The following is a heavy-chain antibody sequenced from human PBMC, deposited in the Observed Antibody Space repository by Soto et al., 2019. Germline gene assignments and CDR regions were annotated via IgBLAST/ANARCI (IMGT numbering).Heavy chain of an antibody. CDR1: GFTFSDYY. CDR3: AKETPGIAVASDFDY. J-gene: IGHJ4*02. Sequence: GGSLRLSCAASGFTFSDYYMSWIRQAPGKGLEWVSYISSSGSTIYYADSVKGRFTISRDNAKNTLYLQMNSLRAEDTAVYYCAKETPGIAVASDFDYWGQGTLVTVSS. V-gene: IGHV3-11*01. CDR2: ISSSGSTI. D-gene: IGHD6-19*01.